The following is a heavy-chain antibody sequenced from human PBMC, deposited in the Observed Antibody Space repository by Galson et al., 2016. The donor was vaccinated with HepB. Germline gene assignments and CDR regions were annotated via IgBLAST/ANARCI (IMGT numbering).Heavy chain of an antibody. Sequence: QSGAEVKKPGESLRISCKGSGYSFTNYWITWVRQMPGKGLEWVGRIDPSDSYSDYSPSFQGHVTISVDKSISTAYVQWTSLTASDTAMYYCARNGDKYDFWSYYFPNYGDYWGQGTLVTVS. CDR2: IDPSDSYS. V-gene: IGHV5-10-1*01. D-gene: IGHD3-3*01. J-gene: IGHJ4*02. CDR1: GYSFTNYW. CDR3: ARNGDKYDFWSYYFPNYGDY.